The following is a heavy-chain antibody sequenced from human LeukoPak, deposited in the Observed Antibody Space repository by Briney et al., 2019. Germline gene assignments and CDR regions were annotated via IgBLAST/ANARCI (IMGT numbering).Heavy chain of an antibody. CDR2: IYYSGST. D-gene: IGHD6-6*01. J-gene: IGHJ4*02. V-gene: IGHV4-39*01. CDR1: AGSISSSSYS. Sequence: TSETLSLTCTVSAGSISSSSYSWGWIRQPPGKGLEWIGSIYYSGSTYYNPSLKSRVTISVDTSKNQFSLKLSSVTAADTAVYYCASRITGGAARDDYWGQGTLVTVSS. CDR3: ASRITGGAARDDY.